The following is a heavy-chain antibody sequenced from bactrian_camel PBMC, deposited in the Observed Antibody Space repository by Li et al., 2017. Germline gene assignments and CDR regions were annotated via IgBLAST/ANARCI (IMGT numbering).Heavy chain of an antibody. CDR1: GSIYGDAC. CDR3: AARYSARWYGGRCVIQEQGDFAY. Sequence: HVQLVESGGGSVQAGGSLRLSCGASGSIYGDACVGWLRQAPGKEREGVATIESEGTRRYADSVKGRFTISKDNAKNTLYLQMDSLKPEDTAMYYCAARYSARWYGGRCVIQEQGDFAYWGQGTQVTVS. J-gene: IGHJ6*01. V-gene: IGHV3S53*01. CDR2: IESEGTR. D-gene: IGHD6*01.